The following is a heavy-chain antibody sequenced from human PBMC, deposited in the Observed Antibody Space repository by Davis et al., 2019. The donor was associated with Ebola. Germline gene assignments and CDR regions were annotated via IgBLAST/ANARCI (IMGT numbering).Heavy chain of an antibody. CDR2: INPHNGNT. CDR1: GYTFTNYG. Sequence: AASVKVSCKASGYTFTNYGITWVRQAPGQGLEWMGWINPHNGNTNYAQNVQGRVIMTSDTATTTAYMEVGSLRSDDTAVYYCARGEAVAAPSGGDWGQGTLVTVSS. D-gene: IGHD6-19*01. V-gene: IGHV1-18*04. CDR3: ARGEAVAAPSGGD. J-gene: IGHJ4*02.